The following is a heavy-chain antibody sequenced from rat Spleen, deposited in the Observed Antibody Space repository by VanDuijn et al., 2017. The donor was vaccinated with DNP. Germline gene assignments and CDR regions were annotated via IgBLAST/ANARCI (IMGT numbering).Heavy chain of an antibody. D-gene: IGHD4-3*01. CDR3: VRWNSGHFDY. V-gene: IGHV5-22*01. J-gene: IGHJ2*01. Sequence: EVQLVESGGGLVQPGRSLKLSCAASGFTFSDSYMAWVRQAPKKGLEWVAYIGSPAYAPYYTDSVKGRVAISRDNAKSTLYLQMNSLRSEDMATYYCVRWNSGHFDYWGQGVMVTVSS. CDR2: IGSPAYAP. CDR1: GFTFSDSY.